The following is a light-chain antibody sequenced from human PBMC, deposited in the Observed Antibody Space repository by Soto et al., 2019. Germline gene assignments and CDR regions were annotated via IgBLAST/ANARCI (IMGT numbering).Light chain of an antibody. CDR3: SSYTSSYV. V-gene: IGLV2-14*01. CDR1: SSDVGGYNH. Sequence: QSALTQPASVSGSPGQSITISCTGTSSDVGGYNHVSWYQQHPGKAPKLMIYDVSNRPSGVSNRFSGSKSGNTASLTISGLQAEDEADYYCSSYTSSYVFGTGTKLTVL. J-gene: IGLJ1*01. CDR2: DVS.